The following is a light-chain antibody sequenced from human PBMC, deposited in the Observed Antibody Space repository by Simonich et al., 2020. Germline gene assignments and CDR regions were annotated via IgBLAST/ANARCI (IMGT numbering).Light chain of an antibody. CDR1: QSVLYSSNNKNY. CDR3: QQYYSTPWT. J-gene: IGKJ1*01. Sequence: DIVMTQSPDSLAVSLGESATINCKSSQSVLYSSNNKNYLAWYQQKPGQPPKLLIYWASTRESGVPDRFSVSGSGTDFTLTISSLQAEDVAVYYCQQYYSTPWTFGQGTKVEIK. V-gene: IGKV4-1*01. CDR2: WAS.